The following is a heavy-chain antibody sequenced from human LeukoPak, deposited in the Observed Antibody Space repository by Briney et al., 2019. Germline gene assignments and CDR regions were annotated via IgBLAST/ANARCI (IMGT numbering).Heavy chain of an antibody. CDR3: AREGDCSSTSCYADHDAFDI. Sequence: GASVTVSCKASGGTFSSYAISWVRQAPGQGLEWMGGIIPIFGTANYAQKFQGRVTITADESTSTAYMELSSLRSEDTAVYYCAREGDCSSTSCYADHDAFDIRGQGTMVTVSS. CDR1: GGTFSSYA. D-gene: IGHD2-2*01. V-gene: IGHV1-69*13. J-gene: IGHJ3*02. CDR2: IIPIFGTA.